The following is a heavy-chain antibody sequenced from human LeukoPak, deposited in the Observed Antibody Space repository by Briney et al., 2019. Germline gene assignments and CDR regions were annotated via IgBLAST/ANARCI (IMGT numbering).Heavy chain of an antibody. D-gene: IGHD3-10*01. J-gene: IGHJ5*02. CDR2: INVGNGNT. CDR1: GYTFSSYA. CDR3: ARDRTVRGVIRNWFDP. V-gene: IGHV1-3*01. Sequence: ASVKVSCKASGYTFSSYAMHWVRQAPGQRLEWMGWINVGNGNTKYSQKFQGRVTITRDTSASTVYMELSSLRSEDTAVYYCARDRTVRGVIRNWFDPWSQGTLVTVSS.